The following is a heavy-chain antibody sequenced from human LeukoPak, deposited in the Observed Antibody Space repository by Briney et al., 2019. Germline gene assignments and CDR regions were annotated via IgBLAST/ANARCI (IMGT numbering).Heavy chain of an antibody. CDR2: ISGSGGNS. J-gene: IGHJ4*02. D-gene: IGHD6-19*01. V-gene: IGHV3-23*01. CDR3: AKEVLGSGWYGDYFDY. Sequence: GGSLRLACTASGFSFDTYAMNWVRQVPGKGLEWVSGISGSGGNSYYADSVKGRFTISRDNSKNTLYLQMNSLRAEDTAVYYCAKEVLGSGWYGDYFDYWGQGTLVTVSS. CDR1: GFSFDTYA.